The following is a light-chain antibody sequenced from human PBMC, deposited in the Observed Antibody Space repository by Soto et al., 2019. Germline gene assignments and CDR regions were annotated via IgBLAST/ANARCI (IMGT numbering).Light chain of an antibody. J-gene: IGKJ2*01. Sequence: EIVLTQSPGTRSLSPGERATLSCRASHSVTSRYLAWYQQKPGQAPRLLIYGAYSRATGIPDRFSGSGSGTDFTLTISRLEPEDFAVYYCQQYGSSPPYTFGQGTKLEIK. V-gene: IGKV3-20*01. CDR3: QQYGSSPPYT. CDR2: GAY. CDR1: HSVTSRY.